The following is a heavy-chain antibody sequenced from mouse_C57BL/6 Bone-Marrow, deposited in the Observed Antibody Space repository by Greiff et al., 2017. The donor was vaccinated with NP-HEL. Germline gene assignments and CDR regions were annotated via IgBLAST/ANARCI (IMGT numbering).Heavy chain of an antibody. J-gene: IGHJ4*01. Sequence: EVKLVESVAELVRPGASVKLSCTASGFNIKNTYMHWVKQRPEQGLEWIGRIDPANGNTKYAPKFQGKATITADTSSNTAYLQLSSLTSEDTAIYYCARYYYGGGYYAMDDWGQGTSVTVAS. D-gene: IGHD1-1*01. CDR1: GFNIKNTY. CDR3: ARYYYGGGYYAMDD. V-gene: IGHV14-3*01. CDR2: IDPANGNT.